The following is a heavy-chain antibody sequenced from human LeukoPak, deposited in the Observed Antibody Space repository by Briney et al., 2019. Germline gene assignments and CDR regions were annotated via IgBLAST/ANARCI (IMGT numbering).Heavy chain of an antibody. Sequence: GGSLRLSCAASGFTFSSYRMNWVRQAPGKGLEWVANINQDGSQKYYVDSVKGRFTISRDNSKNTLYLQMNSLRAEDTAVYYCAKDLGGQWLVLGYYYYGMDVWGQGTTVTVSS. J-gene: IGHJ6*02. CDR2: INQDGSQK. CDR3: AKDLGGQWLVLGYYYYGMDV. V-gene: IGHV3-7*03. CDR1: GFTFSSYR. D-gene: IGHD6-19*01.